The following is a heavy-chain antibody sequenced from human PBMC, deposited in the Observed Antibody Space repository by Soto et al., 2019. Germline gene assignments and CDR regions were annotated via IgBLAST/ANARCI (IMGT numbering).Heavy chain of an antibody. CDR2: MSGSGDYI. D-gene: IGHD2-8*01. J-gene: IGHJ4*02. CDR3: AKRLYGVYFDF. Sequence: GGSLRLSCAASGFVFGNYAMSWVRQAPGKGLECVSVMSGSGDYIFYADSVKGRFTISRDNSKNTLHLQMSNLTVADTAVYYCAKRLYGVYFDFWGQGSLVTVSS. V-gene: IGHV3-23*01. CDR1: GFVFGNYA.